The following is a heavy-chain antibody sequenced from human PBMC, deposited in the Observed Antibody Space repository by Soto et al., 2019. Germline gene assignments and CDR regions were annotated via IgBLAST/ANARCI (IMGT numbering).Heavy chain of an antibody. CDR2: ISFDGSTE. J-gene: IGHJ6*01. Sequence: ESGGGVVQPGRSLRLSCAASGFTFFSYAMHWVRQAPGKGLEWVAVISFDGSTEYYADSVKGRFTISRDNSKNTVYLQMNSLRSEDTAVYYCARSRHGSGSYTHRYYGLDVW. CDR3: ARSRHGSGSYTHRYYGLDV. V-gene: IGHV3-30-3*01. D-gene: IGHD3-10*01. CDR1: GFTFFSYA.